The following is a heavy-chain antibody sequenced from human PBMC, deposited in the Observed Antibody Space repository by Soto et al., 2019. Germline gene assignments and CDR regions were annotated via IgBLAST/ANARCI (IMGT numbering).Heavy chain of an antibody. J-gene: IGHJ6*03. Sequence: SETLSLTCTVSGGSISSGDYYWSWIRQPPGKGLEWIGYIYYSGSTYYNPSLKSRVTISVDTSKNQFSLKLSSVTAADTAVYYCARLLRDYPFHYYYLYFWGQGNTDTGSS. D-gene: IGHD3-10*01. CDR1: GGSISSGDYY. CDR2: IYYSGST. V-gene: IGHV4-30-4*01. CDR3: ARLLRDYPFHYYYLYF.